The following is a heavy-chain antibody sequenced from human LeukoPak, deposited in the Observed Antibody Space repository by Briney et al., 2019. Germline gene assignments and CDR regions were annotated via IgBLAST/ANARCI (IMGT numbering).Heavy chain of an antibody. CDR1: GYTFTSYA. D-gene: IGHD2/OR15-2a*01. Sequence: EASVKVSCKASGYTFTSYAMHWVRQAPGQRLEWMGWINAGNGNTKYSQKFQGRVTITRDTSASTAYMELSSLRSEDTAVCYCARSYYAPNWFDPWGQGTLVTVSS. J-gene: IGHJ5*02. CDR3: ARSYYAPNWFDP. V-gene: IGHV1-3*01. CDR2: INAGNGNT.